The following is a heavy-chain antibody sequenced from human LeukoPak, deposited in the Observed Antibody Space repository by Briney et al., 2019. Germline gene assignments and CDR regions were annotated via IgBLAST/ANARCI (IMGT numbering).Heavy chain of an antibody. CDR3: VRGNYDNRGYSNAFDI. J-gene: IGHJ3*02. CDR1: GASISSSY. V-gene: IGHV4-59*01. CDR2: IYYNGNT. D-gene: IGHD3-22*01. Sequence: SGTLSLTCTVSGASISSSYWSWVRQPPGKRLEWIGFIYYNGNTNSNPSLKSRLTISVDTSNNQFSLQLTSVTAADTAVYYCVRGNYDNRGYSNAFDIWGQGAMVTVSS.